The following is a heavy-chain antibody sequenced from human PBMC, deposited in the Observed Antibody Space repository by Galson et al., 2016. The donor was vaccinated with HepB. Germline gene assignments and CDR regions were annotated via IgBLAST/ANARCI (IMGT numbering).Heavy chain of an antibody. CDR3: GKDSGSRDI. Sequence: SLRLSCAASGFSFSSHSMHWVRQAPGKGLEYVSVITSNGITTFYADSVKGICTISRDNSKNRLYLQMSSLRFEDTGVYYCGKDSGSRDIWGQGTLVTVSS. J-gene: IGHJ4*02. D-gene: IGHD1-26*01. CDR2: ITSNGITT. V-gene: IGHV3-64D*09. CDR1: GFSFSSHS.